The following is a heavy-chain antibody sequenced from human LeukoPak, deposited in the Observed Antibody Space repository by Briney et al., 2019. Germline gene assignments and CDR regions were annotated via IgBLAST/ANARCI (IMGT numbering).Heavy chain of an antibody. V-gene: IGHV1-69*06. CDR1: GGSFSTST. J-gene: IGHJ5*02. CDR2: IIPLFGAA. CDR3: ARDNPNYCGNWFDP. Sequence: SVKVSCKASGGSFSTSTISWVRQAPGQGLEWMGGIIPLFGAANYAQKLKGRVTITADKSTSTAYMELSTLSSEDTAVYYCARDNPNYCGNWFDPWGQGTMVTVSS. D-gene: IGHD4-23*01.